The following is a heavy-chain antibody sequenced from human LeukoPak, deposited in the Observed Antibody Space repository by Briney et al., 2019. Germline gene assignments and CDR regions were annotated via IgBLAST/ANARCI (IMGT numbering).Heavy chain of an antibody. CDR2: IYHRGST. V-gene: IGHV4-38-2*01. CDR3: ARGRNTALVPIDY. J-gene: IGHJ4*02. CDR1: GYSTSSGYY. Sequence: SETLSLTCAVSGYSTSSGYYWGWIRQPPGKGLEWIGTIYHRGSTYYNPSLQSRVTISVDTSKNQFSLKLNSVTAADTAIYYCARGRNTALVPIDYWGQGTLVTVSS. D-gene: IGHD5-18*01.